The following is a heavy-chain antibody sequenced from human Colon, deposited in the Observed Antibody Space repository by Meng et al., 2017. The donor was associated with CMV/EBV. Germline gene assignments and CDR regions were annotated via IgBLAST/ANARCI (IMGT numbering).Heavy chain of an antibody. V-gene: IGHV3-49*04. CDR3: SRFGLVGARIDY. Sequence: GESLKISCTASGFTFGDYSMNWVRQALGKGLEWVGFIRSKTYGEKTEYAASVKGRFTISRDDSKSIAYLQMDSLKTEDTAVYYCSRFGLVGARIDYWGQGTLVTVSS. J-gene: IGHJ4*02. CDR2: IRSKTYGEKT. CDR1: GFTFGDYS. D-gene: IGHD1-26*01.